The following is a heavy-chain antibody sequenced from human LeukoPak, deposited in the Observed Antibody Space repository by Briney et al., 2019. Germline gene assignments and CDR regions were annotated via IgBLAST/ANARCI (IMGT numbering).Heavy chain of an antibody. D-gene: IGHD6-19*01. V-gene: IGHV3-20*04. CDR1: GFTFDDYG. CDR2: INWNGGST. Sequence: GGSLRLSCAASGFTFDDYGMSWVRQAPGKGLEWVSGINWNGGSTGYVDSVKGRFTISRDNAKKFLYLQMNSLRAEDTALYYCAKDGRAVAGPIDYWGQGTLVTVSS. CDR3: AKDGRAVAGPIDY. J-gene: IGHJ4*02.